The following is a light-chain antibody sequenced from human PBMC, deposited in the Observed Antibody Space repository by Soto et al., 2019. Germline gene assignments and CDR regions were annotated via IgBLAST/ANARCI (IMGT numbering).Light chain of an antibody. Sequence: DIQMTQSPSSLSASVGDRVTITCQASQDISNYLNWYQQKPGKAPKLLSFDASTLQIGVPSRFSGSGSGTDFTFTISSLQSEDLATYFGQQYDTLPPLTFGGGTRVEIK. J-gene: IGKJ4*01. CDR1: QDISNY. V-gene: IGKV1-33*01. CDR3: QQYDTLPPLT. CDR2: DAS.